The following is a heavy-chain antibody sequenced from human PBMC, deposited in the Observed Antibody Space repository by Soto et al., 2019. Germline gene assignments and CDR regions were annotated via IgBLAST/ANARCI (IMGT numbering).Heavy chain of an antibody. Sequence: GESLKISCKGSGYSFTSYWISWVRQMPGKGLEWMGRIDPSDSYTNYSPSFQGHVTISADKSISTAYLQWSSLKASDTAMYYCARADQRYFDGAKGLYYYYGMDVWGQGTKVTVSS. J-gene: IGHJ6*02. CDR2: IDPSDSYT. D-gene: IGHD3-9*01. CDR1: GYSFTSYW. V-gene: IGHV5-10-1*01. CDR3: ARADQRYFDGAKGLYYYYGMDV.